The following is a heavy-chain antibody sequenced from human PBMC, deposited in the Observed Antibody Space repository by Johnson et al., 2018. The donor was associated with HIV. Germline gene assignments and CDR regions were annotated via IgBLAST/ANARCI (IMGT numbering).Heavy chain of an antibody. J-gene: IGHJ3*02. V-gene: IGHV3-33*05. CDR2: ITYDGSDK. CDR1: GLTFSNYH. CDR3: AREAFTIRRYRRWNANVFDI. Sequence: VQLVESGGGLIQPGRSLRLSCAASGLTFSNYHMHWIRQAPGKGLEQVAAITYDGSDKYYANSVRGRFTISRDNAKDTVYLQMNNLRPEDTAVYYCAREAFTIRRYRRWNANVFDIWGQGTLVTVSA. D-gene: IGHD3-3*01.